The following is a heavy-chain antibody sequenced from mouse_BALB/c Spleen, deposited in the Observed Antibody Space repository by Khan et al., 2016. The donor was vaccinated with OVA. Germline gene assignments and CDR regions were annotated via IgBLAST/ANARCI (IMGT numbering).Heavy chain of an antibody. CDR3: NAWGGYGY. D-gene: IGHD3-2*02. Sequence: VQLQQSGAELVRSGASVKLSCTASGFNIKDYYMHWVKQRPEQGLEWIGWIDPENGDTEYAPKFQGKATMTADTSSNTAYLQLSSRTSEDTAVYYCNAWGGYGYWGQGTTLTVSS. CDR1: GFNIKDYY. V-gene: IGHV14-4*02. CDR2: IDPENGDT. J-gene: IGHJ2*01.